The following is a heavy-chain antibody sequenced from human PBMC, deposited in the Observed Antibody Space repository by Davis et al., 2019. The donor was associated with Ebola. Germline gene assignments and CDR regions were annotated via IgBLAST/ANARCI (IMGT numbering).Heavy chain of an antibody. V-gene: IGHV3-33*01. D-gene: IGHD3-10*01. CDR3: ARARGITMVRGVILGIYYFDY. Sequence: GESLKISCAASGFTFSSYGMHWVRQAPGKGLEWVAVIWYDGSNKYYADSVKGRFTISRDNAKNSLYLQMNSLRAEDTAVYYCARARGITMVRGVILGIYYFDYWGQGTLVTVSS. CDR1: GFTFSSYG. CDR2: IWYDGSNK. J-gene: IGHJ4*02.